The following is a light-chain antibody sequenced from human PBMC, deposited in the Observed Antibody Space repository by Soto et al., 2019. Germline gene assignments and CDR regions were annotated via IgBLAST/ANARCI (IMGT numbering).Light chain of an antibody. J-gene: IGKJ2*01. V-gene: IGKV3-20*01. CDR3: QQYGSSPPYT. CDR1: QSVSSSY. CDR2: GAS. Sequence: EIVLTQSPGTLSLSPGARATLSCRASQSVSSSYLAWYQQKPGQAPRLLIYGASSRATGIPDRSSGSGSGTDFTLTISRLEPEDCAVYYCQQYGSSPPYTFGQGTELEIK.